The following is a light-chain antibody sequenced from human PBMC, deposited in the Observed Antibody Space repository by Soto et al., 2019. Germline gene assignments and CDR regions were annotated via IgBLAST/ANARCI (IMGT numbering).Light chain of an antibody. V-gene: IGKV3-20*01. CDR2: GVS. Sequence: EIVLTQSPGTLSLSPGERATLSCRASQSVPSNFLAWYQQNPGQAPILLIYGVSRRATGIPDRFSGSGSGTDFTLTISRLEPEDFAVYYCQQYDSSWTFGQGTKVEIK. CDR1: QSVPSNF. CDR3: QQYDSSWT. J-gene: IGKJ1*01.